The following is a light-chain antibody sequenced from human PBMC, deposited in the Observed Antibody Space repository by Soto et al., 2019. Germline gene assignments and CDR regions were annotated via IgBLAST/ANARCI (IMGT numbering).Light chain of an antibody. CDR2: DVT. CDR3: CAHVGSSTYV. J-gene: IGLJ1*01. V-gene: IGLV2-11*01. Sequence: QSALTQPRSVSGSLGQSVTLSCSGNSIEVDDYVSWYQQHPGKAPKVIIYDVTERPSGVPDRFSGSKSGNAASLTVSGLQAEDEADYYCCAHVGSSTYVFGSGTKVTVL. CDR1: SIEVDDY.